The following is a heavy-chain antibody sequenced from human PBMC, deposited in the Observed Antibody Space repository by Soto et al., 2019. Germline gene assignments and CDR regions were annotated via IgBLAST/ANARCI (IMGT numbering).Heavy chain of an antibody. CDR1: GFTYTMYI. CDR2: ISSTTNYI. Sequence: GSLRLSCASSGFTYTMYIMNWVRQAPGKGLEWVSSISSTTNYIYYGDSMKGRFTISGDNAKNSLYLEMNSLRAEDTAVYYCARESEDLPSNFDYWGQGTMVTVSS. J-gene: IGHJ4*02. CDR3: ARESEDLPSNFDY. V-gene: IGHV3-21*06.